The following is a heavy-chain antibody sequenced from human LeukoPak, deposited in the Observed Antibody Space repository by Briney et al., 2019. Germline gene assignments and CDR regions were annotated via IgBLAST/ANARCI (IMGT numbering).Heavy chain of an antibody. Sequence: SETLSLTCTVSADSLNECYWTWIRHPPEKRLEWIGYISSTGGTNYNPSLESRLTISIDTSKNQFFLNLTSVTAADTAVYYCARAPEYFGLLTANLDYYDHWGQGALVTVSS. J-gene: IGHJ4*02. CDR2: ISSTGGT. V-gene: IGHV4-59*01. D-gene: IGHD3-9*01. CDR3: ARAPEYFGLLTANLDYYDH. CDR1: ADSLNECY.